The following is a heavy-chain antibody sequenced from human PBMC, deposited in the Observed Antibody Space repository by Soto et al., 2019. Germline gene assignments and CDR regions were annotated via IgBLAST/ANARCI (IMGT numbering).Heavy chain of an antibody. Sequence: QVQLVQSGAEVKKPGASVKVSCKASGYTFNAYYIHWVRQAPGQGLEWMGCINPDSGGTKYAQKFQGRVTMTRDTSITTAYMDLSSLRSDATAVYYCARALSFGSGTFDYWGQGTLVTVSS. V-gene: IGHV1-2*02. J-gene: IGHJ4*02. CDR2: INPDSGGT. CDR1: GYTFNAYY. D-gene: IGHD1-26*01. CDR3: ARALSFGSGTFDY.